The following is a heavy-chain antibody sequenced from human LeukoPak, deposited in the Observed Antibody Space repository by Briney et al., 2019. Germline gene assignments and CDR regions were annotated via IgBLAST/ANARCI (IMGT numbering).Heavy chain of an antibody. CDR2: INQDGSEK. V-gene: IGHV3-7*01. Sequence: GGSLRLSCVVSGFAISSSWMTWVRQVPGKGLEWVANINQDGSEKHYVDSVRGRFTISRDNAKDSLYLQMNSLGAEDTAVYYCAREPGLGYAFDIWAKGQRSPSLQ. CDR3: AREPGLGYAFDI. CDR1: GFAISSSW. D-gene: IGHD1-1*01. J-gene: IGHJ3*02.